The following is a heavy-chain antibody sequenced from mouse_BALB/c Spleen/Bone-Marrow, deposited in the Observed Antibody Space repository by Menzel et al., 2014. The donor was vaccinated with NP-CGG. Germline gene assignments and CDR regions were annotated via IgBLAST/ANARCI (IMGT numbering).Heavy chain of an antibody. CDR2: ISYGGSYI. J-gene: IGHJ4*01. D-gene: IGHD2-14*01. V-gene: IGHV5-4*02. CDR3: ARDRGVQGYAMDY. Sequence: EVKVVESGGGLVKPGGSLILSCAASGFTFSDFYMYWVRQTPEKRLEWVATISYGGSYIYYPDSVKGRFTISRDDAKNNLYLQMSSLKSEDTAMYYCARDRGVQGYAMDYWGQGTSVTVSS. CDR1: GFTFSDFY.